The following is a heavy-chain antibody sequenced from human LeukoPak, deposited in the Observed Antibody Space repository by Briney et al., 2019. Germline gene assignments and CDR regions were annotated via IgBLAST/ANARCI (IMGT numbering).Heavy chain of an antibody. Sequence: SETLSLTCTVSGGSISSYYWSCIRQPPGKGLEWIGSIYYSGSTNYNPPLKSRVTISIDTSKNQFSLKLSSVTAADTAVYYCARGGYYGSGSDDAFHIWGQGTMVTVSS. CDR1: GGSISSYY. D-gene: IGHD3-10*01. J-gene: IGHJ3*02. V-gene: IGHV4-59*01. CDR3: ARGGYYGSGSDDAFHI. CDR2: IYYSGST.